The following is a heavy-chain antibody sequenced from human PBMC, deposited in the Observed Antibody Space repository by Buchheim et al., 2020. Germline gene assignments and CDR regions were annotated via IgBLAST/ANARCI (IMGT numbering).Heavy chain of an antibody. J-gene: IGHJ6*02. D-gene: IGHD3-9*01. Sequence: QVQLQQWGAGLLKPSETLSLTCAVYGGSFSGYYWSWIRQPPGKGLEWIGEINHSGSTNYNPSLKSRVTISVDKSKNQFSLKLSSVTAADTAVYYCAREGIYDILTGYPFYYYYGMDVWGQGTT. CDR2: INHSGST. V-gene: IGHV4-34*01. CDR3: AREGIYDILTGYPFYYYYGMDV. CDR1: GGSFSGYY.